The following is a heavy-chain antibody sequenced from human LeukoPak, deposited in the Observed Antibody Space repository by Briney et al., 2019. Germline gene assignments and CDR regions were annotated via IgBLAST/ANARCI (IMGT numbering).Heavy chain of an antibody. J-gene: IGHJ5*02. V-gene: IGHV4-59*01. D-gene: IGHD3-3*01. CDR3: ARASAYDFWSGYYRTNWFDP. CDR1: GGSLSSYY. CDR2: IYYSGST. Sequence: PSETLSFTCTVSGGSLSSYYWSWIRQPPGKGLEWIGYIYYSGSTNYNPSLKSRVTISVDTSKNQFSLKLSSVTAADTAVYYCARASAYDFWSGYYRTNWFDPWGQGTLVTVSS.